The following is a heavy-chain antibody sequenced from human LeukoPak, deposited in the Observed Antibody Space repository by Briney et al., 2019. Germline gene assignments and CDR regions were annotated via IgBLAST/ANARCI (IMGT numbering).Heavy chain of an antibody. D-gene: IGHD3-22*01. CDR1: GGSISSYY. J-gene: IGHJ4*02. Sequence: SETLSLTCTVSGGSISSYYWSWIRQPPGKRLEWIGYIYYSGSTIYNPSLKSRVTISVDTSKNQFSLKLSSVTAADTAVYYCARVTYYYDSSGYQYYFDYWGQGTLVTVSS. V-gene: IGHV4-59*01. CDR3: ARVTYYYDSSGYQYYFDY. CDR2: IYYSGST.